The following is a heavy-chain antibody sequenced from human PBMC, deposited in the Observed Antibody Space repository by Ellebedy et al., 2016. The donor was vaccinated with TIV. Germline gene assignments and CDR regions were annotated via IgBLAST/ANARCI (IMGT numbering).Heavy chain of an antibody. D-gene: IGHD2-21*01. J-gene: IGHJ6*02. V-gene: IGHV1-69*13. CDR2: IVPVLGTP. CDR3: ARVGYCGGTICTTPHFYYYGMDV. CDR1: GGSVATYA. Sequence: AASVKVSCKASGGSVATYAVSWVRQAPGQGLEWLGGIVPVLGTPDYAQKFKGRVTITVDESTSTAYMELLSLKSEDTAAYYCARVGYCGGTICTTPHFYYYGMDVWGQGTTVTVSS.